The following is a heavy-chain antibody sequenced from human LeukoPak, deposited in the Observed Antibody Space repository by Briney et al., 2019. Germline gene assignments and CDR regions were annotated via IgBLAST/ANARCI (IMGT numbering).Heavy chain of an antibody. Sequence: GGSLRLSCTASGFTFGDYAMSWVRQAPGKGLEWIGFIRSKAYGGTTEYAASVRGRFTISRDDSKSIAYLQMNSLKTEDTAVYYCTREAPYSSSWYGYFDYWGQGNLVTVSS. J-gene: IGHJ4*02. CDR1: GFTFGDYA. CDR3: TREAPYSSSWYGYFDY. CDR2: IRSKAYGGTT. V-gene: IGHV3-49*04. D-gene: IGHD6-13*01.